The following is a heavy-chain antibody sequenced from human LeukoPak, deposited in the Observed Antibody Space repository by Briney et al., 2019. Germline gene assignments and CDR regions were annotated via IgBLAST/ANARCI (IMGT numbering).Heavy chain of an antibody. Sequence: GGTLRLSCAASGFTFSSYGMSWVRQAPGKGLEWVSAISGSGGSTYYADSVKGRFTISRDNSKNTLYLQMNSLRAEDTAVYYCAKDEIWFGEGGYWGQGTLVTVSS. V-gene: IGHV3-23*01. CDR3: AKDEIWFGEGGY. D-gene: IGHD3-10*01. CDR2: ISGSGGST. CDR1: GFTFSSYG. J-gene: IGHJ4*02.